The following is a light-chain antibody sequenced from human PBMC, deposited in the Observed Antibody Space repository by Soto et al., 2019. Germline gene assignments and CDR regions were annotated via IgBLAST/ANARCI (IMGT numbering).Light chain of an antibody. J-gene: IGKJ2*01. Sequence: EIVMTRSPATLSVSPGERATVSCRASQSVGSNLAWYQQKPGQAPRLLIYGASTRATGIPARFTGSGSGTEFTLTISSLQSEDFAVYYCQQYNNWPPYTFGQGTNLEIK. CDR2: GAS. CDR3: QQYNNWPPYT. V-gene: IGKV3-15*01. CDR1: QSVGSN.